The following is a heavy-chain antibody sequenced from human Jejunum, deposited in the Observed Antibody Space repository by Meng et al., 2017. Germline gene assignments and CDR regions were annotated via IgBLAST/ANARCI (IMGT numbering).Heavy chain of an antibody. CDR3: AREAYCSGGSCNSNWFDP. V-gene: IGHV3-48*03. D-gene: IGHD2-15*01. CDR2: IDASGSTK. J-gene: IGHJ5*02. Sequence: GEYLKISCEASGFIFSRYEMNWVRQAPGKGLEWISYIDASGSTKKYADSVKGRFTISRDNAKNSLYLQLNSLRAEDTSVYYCAREAYCSGGSCNSNWFDPWGPGTLVTVSS. CDR1: GFIFSRYE.